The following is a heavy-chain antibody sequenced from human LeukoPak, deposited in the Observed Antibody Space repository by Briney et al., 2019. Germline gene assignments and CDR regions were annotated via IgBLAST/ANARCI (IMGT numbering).Heavy chain of an antibody. Sequence: SETLSLTCTVSGGSSSTYYWSWIRQPPGKGLEWIAYIYYSGSTNYNPSLKSRVTISVDPSKNQFSLQLNSVTPEDTAVYYCARDDLHLVRRLGGTTEYYYYYYMDVWGKGTTVTVSS. J-gene: IGHJ6*03. CDR1: GGSSSTYY. V-gene: IGHV4-59*12. CDR2: IYYSGST. D-gene: IGHD6-13*01. CDR3: ARDDLHLVRRLGGTTEYYYYYYMDV.